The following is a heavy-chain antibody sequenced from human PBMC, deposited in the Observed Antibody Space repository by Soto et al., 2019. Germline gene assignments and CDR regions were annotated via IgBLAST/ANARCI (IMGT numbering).Heavy chain of an antibody. CDR3: AKRRGVGLTRSSFDY. CDR2: IDPSGGDT. J-gene: IGHJ4*02. CDR1: GYTFNRHY. Sequence: QVQLVQSGAEVRKPGASVKVSCKASGYTFNRHYIQWVRQAPGQGLEWMGMIDPSGGDTNYAKKFQGRVTLTSDTSPSTVYMELSSLISEDTAVYYCAKRRGVGLTRSSFDYWGPGTLVIVSS. V-gene: IGHV1-46*02. D-gene: IGHD1-26*01.